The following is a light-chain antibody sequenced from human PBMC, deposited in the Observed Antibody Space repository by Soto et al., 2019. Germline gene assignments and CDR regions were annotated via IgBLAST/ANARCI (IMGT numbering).Light chain of an antibody. CDR3: FSYAGRDTLVV. V-gene: IGLV2-23*01. CDR1: SSDLGSYNL. J-gene: IGLJ2*01. Sequence: SALTQPASVSGSPGQSITISCTGTSSDLGSYNLVSWYQHHPGKAPKLIIYEATKRPSGISSRFSGSKSGYTASLTISGLQAEDEAFYSCFSYAGRDTLVVSGGGTKLTVL. CDR2: EAT.